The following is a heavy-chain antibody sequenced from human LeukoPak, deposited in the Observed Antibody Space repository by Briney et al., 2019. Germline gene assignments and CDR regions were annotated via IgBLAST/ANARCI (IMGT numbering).Heavy chain of an antibody. V-gene: IGHV1-18*01. CDR1: GYTFASYG. CDR2: VSPYNGDT. CDR3: ARGGYYGCDY. J-gene: IGHJ4*02. D-gene: IGHD3-3*01. Sequence: ASVKVSCKASGYTFASYGLSWVRQAPGQGLEWMGWVSPYNGDTNYAQKFQGRVTMTTDTSTSTAYMELRSLRSDDTAVYYCARGGYYGCDYWGQGTLVTVSS.